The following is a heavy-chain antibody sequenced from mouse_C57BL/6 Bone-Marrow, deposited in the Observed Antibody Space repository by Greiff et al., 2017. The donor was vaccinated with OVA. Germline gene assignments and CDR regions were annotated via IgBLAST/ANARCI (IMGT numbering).Heavy chain of an antibody. V-gene: IGHV1-39*01. CDR2: INPNYGTT. CDR3: ACYYGSSYRYFDV. J-gene: IGHJ1*03. CDR1: GYSFTDYN. Sequence: VQLQQSGPELVKPGASVKISCKASGYSFTDYNMNWVKQSNGKSLEWIGVINPNYGTTSYNQKFKGKATLTVDQSSSTAYMQLNSLTSEDSAVYYWACYYGSSYRYFDVWGTGTTVTVSS. D-gene: IGHD1-1*01.